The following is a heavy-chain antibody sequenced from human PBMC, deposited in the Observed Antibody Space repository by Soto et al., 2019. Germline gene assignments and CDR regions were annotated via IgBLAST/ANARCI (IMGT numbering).Heavy chain of an antibody. CDR3: VSSLIYDCWRDGGRNFYFDY. CDR2: IYHGGTT. D-gene: IGHD3-3*01. J-gene: IGHJ4*02. CDR1: GGSISSSYW. V-gene: IGHV4-4*02. Sequence: QVQLQESGPGLVKPSGTLSLTCAVSGGSISSSYWWNWVRQTPRGGLEWIGKIYHGGTTKYNPSLKHRVTSSANKSKNHFSQKLPSVTAAHTAVYYCVSSLIYDCWRDGGRNFYFDYWGRGILATVSS.